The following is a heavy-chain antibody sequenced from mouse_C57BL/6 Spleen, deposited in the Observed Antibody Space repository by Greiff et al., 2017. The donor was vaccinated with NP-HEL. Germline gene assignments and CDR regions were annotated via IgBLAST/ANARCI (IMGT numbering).Heavy chain of an antibody. CDR3: ARLNYGSSYDFDY. CDR1: GYTFTSYW. J-gene: IGHJ2*01. V-gene: IGHV1-72*01. D-gene: IGHD1-1*01. Sequence: QQSCKASGYTFTSYWMHWVKQRPGRGLEWIGRIDPNSGGTKYNEKFKSKATLTVDKPSSTAYMQLSSLTSEDSAVYYCARLNYGSSYDFDYWGQGTTLTVSS. CDR2: IDPNSGGT.